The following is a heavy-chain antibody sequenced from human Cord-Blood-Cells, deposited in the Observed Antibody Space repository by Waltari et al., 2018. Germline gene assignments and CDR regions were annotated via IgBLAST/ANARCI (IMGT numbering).Heavy chain of an antibody. CDR1: GGAISSSSYY. D-gene: IGHD1-7*01. CDR2: ISYSGST. CDR3: ARHNWNYDY. V-gene: IGHV4-39*01. J-gene: IGHJ4*02. Sequence: QLQLQESGPGLVTPSETLSLTRTVSGGAISSSSYYWGWIRQPPEKGLEWIGSISYSGSTYYNPSLKSRVTISVDTSKNQFSLKLSSVTAADTAVYYCARHNWNYDYWGQGTLVTVSS.